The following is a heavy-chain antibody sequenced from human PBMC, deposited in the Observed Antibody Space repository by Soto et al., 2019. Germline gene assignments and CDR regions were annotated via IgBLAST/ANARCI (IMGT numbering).Heavy chain of an antibody. CDR3: ASQSEATGYNYGMDV. CDR2: IDPSDSYT. V-gene: IGHV5-10-1*01. Sequence: GESLKISCKGSVYSFTSYWISWVRQMPGKGLEWMGRIDPSDSYTNYSPSFQGHVTISADKSISTAYLQWSSLKASDTAMYYCASQSEATGYNYGMDVWGQGTTVTVSS. CDR1: VYSFTSYW. J-gene: IGHJ6*02.